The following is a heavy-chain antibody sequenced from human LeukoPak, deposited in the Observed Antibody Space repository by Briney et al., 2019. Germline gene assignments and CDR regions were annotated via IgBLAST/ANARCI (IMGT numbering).Heavy chain of an antibody. V-gene: IGHV4-59*01. CDR2: IHYSGGT. CDR3: ARRAAAVGTYYMDV. Sequence: SETLSLTCTVSGGSISDYYWTWIRQPPGKGLEWIGYIHYSGGTNYNPSVKSRVTISVDTSKNEFSLKLSSVTAADTAVYYCARRAAAVGTYYMDVWGKGTTVTVSS. J-gene: IGHJ6*03. CDR1: GGSISDYY. D-gene: IGHD6-13*01.